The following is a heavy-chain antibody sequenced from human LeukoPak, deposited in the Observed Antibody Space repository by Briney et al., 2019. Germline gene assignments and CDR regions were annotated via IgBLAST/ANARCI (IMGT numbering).Heavy chain of an antibody. CDR3: ASRPGYDFWSGYYFDY. CDR2: IYYSGST. D-gene: IGHD3-3*01. J-gene: IGHJ4*02. CDR1: GGSISSGGYY. Sequence: SETLSLTCTVSGGSISSGGYYWSWIRQHPGKGLEWIGYIYYSGSTYYNPSLKSRVTISVDTSKNQFSLKLSSVTAADTAVYYCASRPGYDFWSGYYFDYWGRGTLVTVSS. V-gene: IGHV4-30-4*08.